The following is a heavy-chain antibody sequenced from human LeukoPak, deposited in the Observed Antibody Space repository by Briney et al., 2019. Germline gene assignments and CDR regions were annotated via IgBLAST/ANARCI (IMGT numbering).Heavy chain of an antibody. V-gene: IGHV3-30*02. J-gene: IGHJ5*02. CDR3: ATIRSPNWFDP. CDR1: GFTFSRYG. D-gene: IGHD2-2*02. CDR2: IRYDGSNI. Sequence: GGSLRLSCAASGFTFSRYGMHWLRQAPGKGLERVAFIRYDGSNIYYAESVKGRFTISRDNSKNTLYLQMNSLRAEDTAVYYCATIRSPNWFDPWGQGTLVSVSS.